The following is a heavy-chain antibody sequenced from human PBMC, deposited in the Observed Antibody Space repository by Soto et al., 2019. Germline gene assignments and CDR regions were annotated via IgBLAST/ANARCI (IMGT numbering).Heavy chain of an antibody. V-gene: IGHV3-15*07. CDR2: IKHKRDGATT. D-gene: IGHD6-19*01. CDR3: TADTYSSSAWANGC. Sequence: EVQLVESGGGFVKPGGSLRLSCAASGFIFSDTWMNWVRQAPNKGLEWVARIKHKRDGATTHYAAPVKGRFIISRDDSRDTVFLQMDSLKTEDTAVYYCTADTYSSSAWANGCWGLGALVTVSS. CDR1: GFIFSDTW. J-gene: IGHJ4*02.